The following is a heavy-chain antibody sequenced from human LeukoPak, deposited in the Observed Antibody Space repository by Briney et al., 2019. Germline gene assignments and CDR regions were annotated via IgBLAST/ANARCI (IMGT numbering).Heavy chain of an antibody. J-gene: IGHJ5*02. CDR1: GGSFSGYY. V-gene: IGHV4-34*01. Sequence: SETLSLTCAVYGGSFSGYYWSWIRQPPGKGLEWIGEVNHSGRTNYNPSLKSRVTISVDTSKNQFSLKLSSVTAADTAVYYCARGGGYNWFDPWGQGTLVTVSS. CDR2: VNHSGRT. CDR3: ARGGGYNWFDP.